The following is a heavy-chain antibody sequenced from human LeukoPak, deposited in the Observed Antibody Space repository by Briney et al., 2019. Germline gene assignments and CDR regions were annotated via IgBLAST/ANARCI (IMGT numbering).Heavy chain of an antibody. Sequence: ASVKVSCKASGYTFTSYGISWVRQAPGQGLEWMGWISAYNGNTNYAQKLQGRVTMTTDTSTSTAYMELRSLRSEDTAVYYCARTVPPPNYYYYMDVWGKGTTVTVSS. V-gene: IGHV1-18*01. J-gene: IGHJ6*03. CDR2: ISAYNGNT. CDR3: ARTVPPPNYYYYMDV. D-gene: IGHD4-11*01. CDR1: GYTFTSYG.